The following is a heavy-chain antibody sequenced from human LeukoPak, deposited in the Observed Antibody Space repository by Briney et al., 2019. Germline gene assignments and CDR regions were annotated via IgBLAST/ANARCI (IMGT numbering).Heavy chain of an antibody. CDR1: GFTFSGCW. CDR2: IKQDGSEK. J-gene: IGHJ4*02. V-gene: IGHV3-7*01. CDR3: ATRSGWYLRSFDH. Sequence: PGGSLRLSCAASGFTFSGCWMSWVRQAPGKGLEWVASIKQDGSEKYYVDSVKGRFTISRDNAKNSLYLQMNSLRAEDTAVYYCATRSGWYLRSFDHWGQGTLVTVSS. D-gene: IGHD6-19*01.